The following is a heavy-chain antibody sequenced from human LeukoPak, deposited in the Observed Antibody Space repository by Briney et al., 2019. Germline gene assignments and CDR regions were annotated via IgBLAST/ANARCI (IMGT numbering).Heavy chain of an antibody. J-gene: IGHJ3*02. V-gene: IGHV4-34*01. D-gene: IGHD2/OR15-2a*01. CDR2: INDSGGT. CDR3: ARCCLRYCDTSSHSTAKKMGAFDI. CDR1: GGSFSGYY. Sequence: KPSETLSLTCAVYGGSFSGYYWSWLRQPPGKGLEWIGEINDSGGTNYNPSLKSRVSISLDTSKNQISLKLSSVTAADTAVYYCARCCLRYCDTSSHSTAKKMGAFDIWGQGTMVTVSS.